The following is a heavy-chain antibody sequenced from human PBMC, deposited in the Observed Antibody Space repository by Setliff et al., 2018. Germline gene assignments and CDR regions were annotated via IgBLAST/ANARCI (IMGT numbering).Heavy chain of an antibody. Sequence: PGGSLRLSCAASGFTFSSYWMSWVRQAPGKGLEWVAVISYDGSNKYYAASVKGRFSISRDNSKNTLSLQMNSLRAEDTAIYYCAKYPSNSVYNYFDPWGQGTLVTVLL. J-gene: IGHJ5*02. D-gene: IGHD1-7*01. CDR1: GFTFSSYW. CDR3: AKYPSNSVYNYFDP. CDR2: ISYDGSNK. V-gene: IGHV3-30*18.